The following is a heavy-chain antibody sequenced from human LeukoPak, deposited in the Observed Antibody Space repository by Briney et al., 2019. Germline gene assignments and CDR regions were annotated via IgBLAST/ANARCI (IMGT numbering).Heavy chain of an antibody. D-gene: IGHD2-2*01. CDR2: INHSGST. CDR3: ARDCSSTSCLRRAFDI. V-gene: IGHV4-34*01. J-gene: IGHJ3*02. CDR1: GGSFSGYY. Sequence: PSETLSLTCAVYGGSFSGYYWSWIRQPPGKGLEWIGEINHSGSTNYNPSLKSRVTISVDTSKNQFSLKLSSVTAADTAAYYCARDCSSTSCLRRAFDIWGQGTMVTVSS.